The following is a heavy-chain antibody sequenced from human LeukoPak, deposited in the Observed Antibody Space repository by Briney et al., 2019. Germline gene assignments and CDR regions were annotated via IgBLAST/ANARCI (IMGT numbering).Heavy chain of an antibody. Sequence: ASVKVSCKASGCTFTTYGISWVRQAPGQGLEWVGWISAYNANTNYAQKLQGRVTLTTDTSTSTAYMELRSLRSDDTALYYCARATTAAAGFDYWGQGTLVTVSS. V-gene: IGHV1-18*01. D-gene: IGHD6-13*01. CDR1: GCTFTTYG. CDR2: ISAYNANT. CDR3: ARATTAAAGFDY. J-gene: IGHJ4*02.